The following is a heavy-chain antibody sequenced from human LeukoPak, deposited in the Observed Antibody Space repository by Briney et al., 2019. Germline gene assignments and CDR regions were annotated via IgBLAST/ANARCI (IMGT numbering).Heavy chain of an antibody. V-gene: IGHV4-34*01. Sequence: SETLSLTCAVYGGSFSGYYWSWIRQPPGKGLEWIGEINHSGITNYNPSLKNRVTISVDTSKNQFSLRLSSVTAADTAVYYCAKAGFALAPHRGTPFDYWGRGTLVTVSS. D-gene: IGHD6-6*01. J-gene: IGHJ4*02. CDR3: AKAGFALAPHRGTPFDY. CDR1: GGSFSGYY. CDR2: INHSGIT.